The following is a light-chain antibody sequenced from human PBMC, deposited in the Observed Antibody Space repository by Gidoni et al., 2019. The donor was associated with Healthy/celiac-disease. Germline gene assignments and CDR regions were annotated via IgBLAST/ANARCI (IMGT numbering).Light chain of an antibody. V-gene: IGKV3-20*01. J-gene: IGKJ5*01. Sequence: EIVLTQSPGTLSLSPGERATLSCRASQRVSSSYLAWYQQKPGQAPRLLIYGASSRATGIPDRFSGSGSGTDFTLTISRLEPEDFAVYYCQQYGSSITFGQXTRLEIK. CDR3: QQYGSSIT. CDR1: QRVSSSY. CDR2: GAS.